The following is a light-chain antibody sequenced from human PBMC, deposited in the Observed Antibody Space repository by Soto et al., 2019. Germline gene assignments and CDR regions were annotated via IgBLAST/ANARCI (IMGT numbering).Light chain of an antibody. CDR3: QQYGSSPTT. J-gene: IGKJ1*01. CDR2: GAS. V-gene: IGKV3-20*01. CDR1: QSVSNSF. Sequence: EIVLTQSPGTLFLSPGERATLSCRASQSVSNSFLAWYQQKPGQAPRLLIYGASSRATGIPDRFSGSGSGTDFTLTISRLEPEDFAVYYCQQYGSSPTTFGQGTKVEIK.